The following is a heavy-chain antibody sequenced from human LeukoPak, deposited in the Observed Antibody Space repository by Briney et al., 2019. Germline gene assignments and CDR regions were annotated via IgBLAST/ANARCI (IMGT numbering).Heavy chain of an antibody. CDR1: GGTFSSYA. J-gene: IGHJ6*03. V-gene: IGHV1-18*01. CDR3: ARRGYPVYYYYMDV. Sequence: ASVKVSCKASGGTFSSYAISWVRQAPGQGLEWMGLISADNGKTNYAQKLQGRVTMTTDTSTTTAYMELRSLRSDDTAVYYCARRGYPVYYYYMDVWGKGTTVTISS. D-gene: IGHD5-12*01. CDR2: ISADNGKT.